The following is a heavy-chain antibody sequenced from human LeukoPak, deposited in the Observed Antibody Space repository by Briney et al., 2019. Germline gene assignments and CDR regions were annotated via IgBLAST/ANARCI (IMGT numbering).Heavy chain of an antibody. CDR1: GFTFSNYG. J-gene: IGHJ4*02. Sequence: GGSLRLSCAASGFTFSNYGMHWVRQAPGKGLEWVAVIWYDGSNKYYGDSVKGRFTISRDNSKNTLYLQMNSLRAEDTAVYYCAKLAPNFDYWGQGTLVTVSS. CDR3: AKLAPNFDY. CDR2: IWYDGSNK. V-gene: IGHV3-30*02.